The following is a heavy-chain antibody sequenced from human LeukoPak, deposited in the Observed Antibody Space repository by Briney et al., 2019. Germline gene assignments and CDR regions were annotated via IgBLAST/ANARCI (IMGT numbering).Heavy chain of an antibody. V-gene: IGHV4-59*08. CDR3: ARLISGVGYFDY. Sequence: SETLSLTCTVSDGSISGYYWSWIRQPPGKALEWIGYIDYSGSTNYNPSLKSRVTISVDTSKNHFSLKLSSVTAADTAVYYCARLISGVGYFDYWGQGTLVTVSS. CDR1: DGSISGYY. D-gene: IGHD3-10*01. CDR2: IDYSGST. J-gene: IGHJ4*02.